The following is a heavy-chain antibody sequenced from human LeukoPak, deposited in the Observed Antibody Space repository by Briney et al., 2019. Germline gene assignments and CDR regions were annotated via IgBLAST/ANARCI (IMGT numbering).Heavy chain of an antibody. J-gene: IGHJ4*02. Sequence: PGGFLRLSCAPSGFTFSSYAMNWVRQAPGKGLEWVSSISDTGGRTNYADSVKGRFTISRDNSKNTLFLQMDSLRAEDTAVYYCTRDPIMGAPDYFDYWGQGTLVTVSS. CDR1: GFTFSSYA. V-gene: IGHV3-23*01. CDR2: ISDTGGRT. D-gene: IGHD1-26*01. CDR3: TRDPIMGAPDYFDY.